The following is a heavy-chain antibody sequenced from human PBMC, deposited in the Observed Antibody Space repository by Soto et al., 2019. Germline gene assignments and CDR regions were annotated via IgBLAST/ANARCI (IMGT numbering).Heavy chain of an antibody. CDR1: GFSLSTSGVG. J-gene: IGHJ6*02. CDR2: IYWDADK. CDR3: AYLPCSGGSCYWFSFSGMDV. D-gene: IGHD2-15*01. Sequence: QITLKESGPTLVKPTQTLTLTCTFSGFSLSTSGVGVGWIRQPPGEALEWLALIYWDADKRYRPSLESRLTLTKDTSKNEVVLTRTNMDSVDTATYYCAYLPCSGGSCYWFSFSGMDVWGQGTTVTVSS. V-gene: IGHV2-5*02.